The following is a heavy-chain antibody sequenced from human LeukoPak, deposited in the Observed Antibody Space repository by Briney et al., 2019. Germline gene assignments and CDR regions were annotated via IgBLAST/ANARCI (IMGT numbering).Heavy chain of an antibody. CDR2: INHAGST. CDR1: GGSFSGYY. CDR3: ARVRMYDYVWGSYRVNWFDP. Sequence: SETLSLTCAVYGGSFSGYYWNWIRQPPGKGLEWIGEINHAGSTNYNPSLKSRVTISVDTSKNQFSLKVRSVTAADTAVYYCARVRMYDYVWGSYRVNWFDPWGQGTLVTVSS. D-gene: IGHD3-16*02. J-gene: IGHJ5*02. V-gene: IGHV4-34*01.